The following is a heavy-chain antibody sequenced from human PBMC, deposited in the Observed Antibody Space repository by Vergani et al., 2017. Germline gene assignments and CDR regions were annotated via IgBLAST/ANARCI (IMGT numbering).Heavy chain of an antibody. CDR3: ARVGXWVVLGSYNWCAP. CDR1: RGTLSSYA. J-gene: IGHJ5*02. V-gene: IGHV1-69*10. CDR2: FVPILDKT. Sequence: QVQLVQSGTEVRKPGSSVKVSCKTSRGTLSSYAIAWVRQAPGQGLEWMGRFVPILDKTNYAQKFQDRISFGADESTSTAYMELSSLTFEDTGVYYCARVGXWVVLGSYNWCAPWGQGTQVIVSS. D-gene: IGHD2-15*01.